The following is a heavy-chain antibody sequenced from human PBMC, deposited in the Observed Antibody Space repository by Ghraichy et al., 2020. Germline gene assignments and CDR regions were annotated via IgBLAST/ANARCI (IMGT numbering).Heavy chain of an antibody. Sequence: GGSLRLSCEASGFTFSIHAMSWVRQAPGKGLEWVSAISGGGDITYYADSVKGRFTISRDNSKDTLYLQMKRLRAEDTAVYYCAKDRGWFSSSWYIDYWGQGALVTVSS. CDR3: AKDRGWFSSSWYIDY. CDR1: GFTFSIHA. V-gene: IGHV3-23*01. J-gene: IGHJ4*02. CDR2: ISGGGDIT. D-gene: IGHD6-13*01.